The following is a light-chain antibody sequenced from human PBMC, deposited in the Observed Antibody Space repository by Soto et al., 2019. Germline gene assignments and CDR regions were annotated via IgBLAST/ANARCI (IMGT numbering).Light chain of an antibody. Sequence: EIVLTQSPATLSLSPGERATLSCRASQSVSSHLAWYQQKPGQAPRLLIYDASNRATGIPARFSGSGSGTDFTLTISSLEPEDVAVYYCHQRSNWPPYTFGQGTKLDIK. CDR2: DAS. CDR3: HQRSNWPPYT. CDR1: QSVSSH. J-gene: IGKJ2*01. V-gene: IGKV3-11*01.